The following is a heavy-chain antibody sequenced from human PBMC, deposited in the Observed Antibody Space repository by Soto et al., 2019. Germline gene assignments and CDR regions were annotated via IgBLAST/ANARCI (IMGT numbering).Heavy chain of an antibody. J-gene: IGHJ6*02. CDR2: FYYSGST. CDR1: VCTSMNRNCY. Sequence: LEPLCLSCSVSVCTSMNRNCYWVWNHHPPVGVLEWIGSFYYSGSTNYNPSLKSRVTISLDTAKNQFSLKLNSVTAADTAVYHCARGSDGDSVGFYYYAMDVWGQGTTVTVSS. V-gene: IGHV4-39*07. D-gene: IGHD4-17*01. CDR3: ARGSDGDSVGFYYYAMDV.